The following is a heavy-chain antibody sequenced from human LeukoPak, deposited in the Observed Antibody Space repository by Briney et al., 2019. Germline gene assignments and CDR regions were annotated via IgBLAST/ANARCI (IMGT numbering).Heavy chain of an antibody. CDR1: GGSFSGYY. D-gene: IGHD4-23*01. Sequence: SETLSLTCAVYGGSFSGYYWSWIHQPPGKGLEWIGEINHSGSTNYNPSLKSRVTISVDTSKNQFSLKLSSVTAADTAVYYCARGALRWYLYYYYGMDVWGQGTTVTVSS. J-gene: IGHJ6*02. V-gene: IGHV4-34*01. CDR2: INHSGST. CDR3: ARGALRWYLYYYYGMDV.